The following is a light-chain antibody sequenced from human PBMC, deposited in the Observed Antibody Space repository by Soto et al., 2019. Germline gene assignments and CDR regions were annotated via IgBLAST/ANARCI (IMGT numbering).Light chain of an antibody. CDR1: DNIGSN. Sequence: DIDVTQSHTSLSASVGDRVTITCRAIDNIGSNLNWYQHQTGTAPKLLIYAASSLQGGVPSRFSGSGYGTQFTLTISGLQTEDFATYYSQDSYSTPPTFGQGTRLEI. J-gene: IGKJ5*01. CDR3: QDSYSTPPT. CDR2: AAS. V-gene: IGKV1-39*01.